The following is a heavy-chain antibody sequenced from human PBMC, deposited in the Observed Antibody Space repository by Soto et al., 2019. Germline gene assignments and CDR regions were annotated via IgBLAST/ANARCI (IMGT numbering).Heavy chain of an antibody. J-gene: IGHJ6*02. CDR2: INAGNGNT. Sequence: GASVKVSCKASGYTFTSYAMHWVRQAPGQRLEWMGWINAGNGNTKYSQKFQGRVTITRDTSASTAYMELSSLRSEDTAVYYCARAETAVAADPYYYYYYGMDVWGQGTTVTV. D-gene: IGHD6-19*01. V-gene: IGHV1-3*01. CDR3: ARAETAVAADPYYYYYYGMDV. CDR1: GYTFTSYA.